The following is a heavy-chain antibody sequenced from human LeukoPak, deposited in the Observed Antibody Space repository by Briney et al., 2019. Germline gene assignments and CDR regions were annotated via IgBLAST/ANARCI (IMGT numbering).Heavy chain of an antibody. CDR1: GFSLSTSGVG. Sequence: ESGPTLVNPTQTLTLTCTFSGFSLSTSGVGVGWIRQPPGKALEWLALIYWDDDKRYSPSLRSRLTITKDTSKNQVVLTMTNVDPVDTATYYCAHRPLTYDTSGFYLTLFDPWGQGTLVTVSS. J-gene: IGHJ5*02. CDR3: AHRPLTYDTSGFYLTLFDP. V-gene: IGHV2-5*02. D-gene: IGHD3-22*01. CDR2: IYWDDDK.